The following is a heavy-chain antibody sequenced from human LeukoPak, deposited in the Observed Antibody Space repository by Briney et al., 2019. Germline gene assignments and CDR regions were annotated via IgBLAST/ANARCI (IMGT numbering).Heavy chain of an antibody. Sequence: SVKVSCKASGGTFSGYVISWVRQAPGQGLEWMGGIIPMLNKANYAQKFQGRVTVTTDESTRTANMELRSLRSEDTAIYYCARCSSGGCFFDFWAQGTLVTVSS. CDR3: ARCSSGGCFFDF. D-gene: IGHD2-15*01. J-gene: IGHJ4*02. CDR1: GGTFSGYV. CDR2: IIPMLNKA. V-gene: IGHV1-69*05.